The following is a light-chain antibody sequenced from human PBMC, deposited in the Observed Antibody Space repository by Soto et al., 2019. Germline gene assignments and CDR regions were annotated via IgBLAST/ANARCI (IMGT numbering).Light chain of an antibody. J-gene: IGLJ2*01. CDR1: SSNIGAGYD. V-gene: IGLV1-40*01. Sequence: QSVLTQPPSVSGATGQRVTISCTGSSSNIGAGYDVHWYQQLPGTAPKLLIYGNSNRPSGVPDRFSGSKSGTSASLAITGLQAEYEADYYCQSYDSSLSVVVFGGGTKLTVL. CDR2: GNS. CDR3: QSYDSSLSVVV.